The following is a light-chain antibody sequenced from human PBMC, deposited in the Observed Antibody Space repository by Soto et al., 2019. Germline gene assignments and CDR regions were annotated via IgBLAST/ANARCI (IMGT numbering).Light chain of an antibody. V-gene: IGLV2-11*01. CDR3: CSYAGSYTLYV. Sequence: QSALTQPRSVSGSPGQSVTSSCTGTSSDVGGYNYVSWSQQHPGKAPKLMIYDVSKRPSGVPDRFSGSKSGNTASLTISGLQAEDEADYYCCSYAGSYTLYVFGTGTKV. CDR2: DVS. CDR1: SSDVGGYNY. J-gene: IGLJ1*01.